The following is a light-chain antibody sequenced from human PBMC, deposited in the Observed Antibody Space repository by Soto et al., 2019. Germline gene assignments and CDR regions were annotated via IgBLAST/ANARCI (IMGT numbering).Light chain of an antibody. Sequence: EIVMTQSPATLSVSPGERATLSCRASQSVSSNLAWYQQKPGQAPRLLIYGASTRATGIPARFSGSGSGTEFTLTISSLQSEDFAVYYCQQYNNWPPLTFGGGTEGEIK. CDR1: QSVSSN. V-gene: IGKV3-15*01. J-gene: IGKJ4*02. CDR3: QQYNNWPPLT. CDR2: GAS.